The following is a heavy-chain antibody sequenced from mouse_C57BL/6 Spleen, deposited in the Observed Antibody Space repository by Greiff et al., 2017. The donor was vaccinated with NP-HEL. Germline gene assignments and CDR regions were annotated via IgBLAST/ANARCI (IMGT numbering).Heavy chain of an antibody. D-gene: IGHD2-4*01. Sequence: QVHVKQSGPGLVQPSQSLSITCTVSGFSLTSYGVHWVRQSPGKGLEWLGVIWSGGSTDYNAAFISRLSISKDNSKSQVFFKMNSLQADDTAIYYCARNTYDYDVGAMDYWGQGTSVTVSS. CDR2: IWSGGST. V-gene: IGHV2-2*01. CDR3: ARNTYDYDVGAMDY. CDR1: GFSLTSYG. J-gene: IGHJ4*01.